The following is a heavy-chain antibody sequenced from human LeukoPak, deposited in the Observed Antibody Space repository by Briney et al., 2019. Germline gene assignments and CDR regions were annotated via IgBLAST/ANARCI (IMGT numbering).Heavy chain of an antibody. D-gene: IGHD1-26*01. Sequence: PGGSLRLSCEASGFTFSDYWMSWVRQTPGKGLEWVANINHDGRETYYADSVKGRFTITRDNAKNSLFLQMNSLRVEDTAVYYCARAGGPGTVDYWGQGTLLTVSS. CDR2: INHDGRET. CDR1: GFTFSDYW. J-gene: IGHJ4*02. CDR3: ARAGGPGTVDY. V-gene: IGHV3-7*03.